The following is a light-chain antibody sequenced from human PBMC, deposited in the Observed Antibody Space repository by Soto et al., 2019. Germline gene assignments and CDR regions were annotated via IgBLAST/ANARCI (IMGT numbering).Light chain of an antibody. Sequence: VLTQSPGTLSLSPGDSATLSCRASQSVGSNLAWYQQKPGQAPRLLIYDASVRATGTQASFSGSGSGTAFTLTIRSLEPEDFALYYCQQRSTWPTCGQGTRLEIK. CDR1: QSVGSN. CDR2: DAS. CDR3: QQRSTWPT. V-gene: IGKV3-11*01. J-gene: IGKJ5*01.